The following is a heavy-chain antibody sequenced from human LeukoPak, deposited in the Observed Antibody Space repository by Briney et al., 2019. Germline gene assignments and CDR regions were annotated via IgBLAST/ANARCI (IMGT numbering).Heavy chain of an antibody. Sequence: PSETLSLTCTVSGGSISSFYWSWIRQPPGRGLEWIGYIYYSGSTNYNPSLKSRVTISVDTSKNQFSLKLSSVTAADTAVYYCARILGYSDYWGQGTLVTVSS. J-gene: IGHJ4*02. CDR2: IYYSGST. CDR1: GGSISSFY. V-gene: IGHV4-59*01. CDR3: ARILGYSDY. D-gene: IGHD2-21*01.